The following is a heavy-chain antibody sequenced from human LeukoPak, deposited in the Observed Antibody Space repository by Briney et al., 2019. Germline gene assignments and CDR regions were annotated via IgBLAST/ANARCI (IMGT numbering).Heavy chain of an antibody. V-gene: IGHV1-69*13. J-gene: IGHJ3*02. CDR3: ARDLRLGELSLYRDAFDI. CDR2: IIPIFGTA. CDR1: GYSFSSYG. Sequence: GASVKVSCKASGYSFSSYGISWVRQAPGQGLEWMGGIIPIFGTANYAQKFQGRVTITADESTSTAYMELSSLRSEDTAVYYCARDLRLGELSLYRDAFDIWGQGTMVTVSS. D-gene: IGHD3-16*02.